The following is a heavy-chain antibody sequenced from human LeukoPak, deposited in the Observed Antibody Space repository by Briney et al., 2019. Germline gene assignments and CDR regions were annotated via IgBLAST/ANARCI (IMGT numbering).Heavy chain of an antibody. CDR2: IIPILGIA. V-gene: IGHV1-69*02. CDR3: ARTGTAMGPPFAY. D-gene: IGHD5-18*01. Sequence: SVKVSCKASGGTFSSYTISWVRQAPGQGLEWMGRIIPILGIANYAQKFQGRVTITADKSTSTAYMELSSLRSEDTAVYYCARTGTAMGPPFAYGGQEPRVTVPS. CDR1: GGTFSSYT. J-gene: IGHJ4*02.